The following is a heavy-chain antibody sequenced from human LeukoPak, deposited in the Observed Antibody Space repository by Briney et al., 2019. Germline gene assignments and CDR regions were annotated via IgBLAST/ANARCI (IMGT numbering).Heavy chain of an antibody. V-gene: IGHV4-39*01. J-gene: IGHJ3*02. Sequence: SETLSLTCTVSGGSISSGGYYWGWIRQTPGRGLEWIGSLSYSGNTYYTPSLKSRVTTSADTSKNQFSLEVNSVTAADTSVYYCARRDIQRGAFDIWGQGTLVTVSS. D-gene: IGHD3-10*01. CDR1: GGSISSGGYY. CDR2: LSYSGNT. CDR3: ARRDIQRGAFDI.